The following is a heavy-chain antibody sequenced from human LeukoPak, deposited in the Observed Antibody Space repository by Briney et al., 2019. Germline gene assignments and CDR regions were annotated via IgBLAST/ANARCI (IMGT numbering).Heavy chain of an antibody. J-gene: IGHJ4*02. D-gene: IGHD3-10*01. CDR3: AKDMMVRGVVPFDY. Sequence: GGSLRLSCAASGFTFSNYGMHWVRQAPGKGLEWVAFIRYDGSNKYYADSVKGRFTISRDNSKNTLYLQMNSLRAEDTAVYYCAKDMMVRGVVPFDYWGQGTLVTVSS. CDR1: GFTFSNYG. CDR2: IRYDGSNK. V-gene: IGHV3-30*02.